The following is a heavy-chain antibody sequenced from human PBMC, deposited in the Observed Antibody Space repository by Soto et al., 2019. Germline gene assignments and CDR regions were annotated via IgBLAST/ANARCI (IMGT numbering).Heavy chain of an antibody. CDR2: IYYSGST. CDR3: ARHGRYYDILTGYYGGSDYYYYGMDV. J-gene: IGHJ6*02. CDR1: GVSISSFH. V-gene: IGHV4-59*08. Sequence: PSETLSLTCSVSGVSISSFHWSWIRQPPGKGLEWIGYIYYSGSTNYNPSLKSRVTISGDTSKNQFSLKLSAVTAADTAVYYCARHGRYYDILTGYYGGSDYYYYGMDVWGQGTTVTVSS. D-gene: IGHD3-9*01.